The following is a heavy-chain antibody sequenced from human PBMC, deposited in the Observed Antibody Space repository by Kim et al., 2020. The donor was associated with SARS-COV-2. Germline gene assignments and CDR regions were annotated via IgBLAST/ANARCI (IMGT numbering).Heavy chain of an antibody. Sequence: GGSLRLSCAASGFTFSSYGMSWVRQAPGKGLEWVANIKQDGSGKYYVDSVKGLISSSRDNAKNAQNLQMHSMRGEGTAEYDGERCARGLVIIRDDYWG. CDR1: GFTFSSYG. D-gene: IGHD3-9*01. J-gene: IGHJ4*01. V-gene: IGHV3-7*01. CDR2: IKQDGSGK. CDR3: ERCARGLVIIRDDY.